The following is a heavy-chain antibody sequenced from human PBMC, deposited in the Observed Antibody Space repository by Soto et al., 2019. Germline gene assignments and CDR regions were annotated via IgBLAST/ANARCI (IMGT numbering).Heavy chain of an antibody. Sequence: SETLSLTCNVFGAPLAGYYWSWIRQPPGKGLEWIGRIYATGSTDYNPSLKSRLTMSVDMSKKQFSLTPRSVTAADTAMYYCVRDGTKNLRDWFDPWGQGSLVTVS. CDR1: GAPLAGYY. CDR3: VRDGTKNLRDWFDP. J-gene: IGHJ5*02. CDR2: IYATGST. D-gene: IGHD1-1*01. V-gene: IGHV4-4*07.